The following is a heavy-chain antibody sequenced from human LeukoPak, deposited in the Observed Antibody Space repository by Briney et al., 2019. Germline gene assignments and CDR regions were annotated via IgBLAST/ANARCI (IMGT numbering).Heavy chain of an antibody. D-gene: IGHD2-8*01. CDR2: IKQDGSEK. CDR3: ARGTEPLMVYVPLFDP. Sequence: PGGSLRLSCAASGFTFSSYWMSWVRQAPGKGLEWVANIKQDGSEKYYVDSVKGRFTISRDNAKNSLYLQMNSLRAEDTAVYYCARGTEPLMVYVPLFDPWGQGTLVTVSS. CDR1: GFTFSSYW. J-gene: IGHJ5*02. V-gene: IGHV3-7*01.